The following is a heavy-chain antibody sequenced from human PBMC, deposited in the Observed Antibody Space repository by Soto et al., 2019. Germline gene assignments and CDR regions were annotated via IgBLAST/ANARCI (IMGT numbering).Heavy chain of an antibody. V-gene: IGHV3-21*01. D-gene: IGHD4-17*01. J-gene: IGHJ6*03. CDR3: ARGLRVTTGYYYYYYMDV. CDR1: GFTFSSYS. CDR2: ISSSSSYI. Sequence: GGSLRLSCAASGFTFSSYSMNWVRQAPGKGLEWVSSISSSSSYIYYADSVKGRFIISRDNAKNSLYLQMNSLRAEDTAVYYCARGLRVTTGYYYYYYMDVWGKGTTVTVSS.